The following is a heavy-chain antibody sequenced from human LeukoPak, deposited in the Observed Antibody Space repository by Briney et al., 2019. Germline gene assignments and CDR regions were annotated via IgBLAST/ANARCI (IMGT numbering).Heavy chain of an antibody. CDR3: ARDPPTRQYTNSFSLDY. D-gene: IGHD6-13*01. J-gene: IGHJ4*02. V-gene: IGHV3-33*01. CDR2: IWYDGSSK. Sequence: PGGSLRLSCAASGFNFSSYAMHWVRQAPAKGLHWVAVIWYDGSSKYYADSVKGRFTISRDNSKNTLYLQLNSLRADDTAVYYCARDPPTRQYTNSFSLDYWSQGTLVTVP. CDR1: GFNFSSYA.